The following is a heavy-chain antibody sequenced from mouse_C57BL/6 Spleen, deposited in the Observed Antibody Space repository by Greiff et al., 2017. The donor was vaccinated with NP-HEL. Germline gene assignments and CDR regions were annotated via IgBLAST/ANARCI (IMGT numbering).Heavy chain of an antibody. CDR3: ARGGYYGYYFDY. J-gene: IGHJ2*01. CDR1: GYTFTSYW. D-gene: IGHD2-3*01. V-gene: IGHV1-55*01. Sequence: QVQLKQPGAELVKPGASVKMSCKASGYTFTSYWITWVKQRPGQGLEWIGDIYPGSGSTNYNEKFKSKATLTVDTSSSTAYMQLSSLTSEDSAVYYCARGGYYGYYFDYWGQGTTLTVSS. CDR2: IYPGSGST.